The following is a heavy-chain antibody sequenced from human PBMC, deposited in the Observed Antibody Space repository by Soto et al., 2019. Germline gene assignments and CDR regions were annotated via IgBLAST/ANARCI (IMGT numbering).Heavy chain of an antibody. CDR1: GFTVTSNY. D-gene: IGHD4-17*01. CDR2: IYSGDDT. CDR3: ARVDGDSFAFDI. J-gene: IGHJ3*02. Sequence: PGGSLRLSCAASGFTVTSNYMSWVRQAPGRGLEWVSVIYSGDDTYYARSVRGRFTLSRDNSKNTLYLQMNGLRAEDTAVYYCARVDGDSFAFDIWGRGTMVTVSS. V-gene: IGHV3-66*01.